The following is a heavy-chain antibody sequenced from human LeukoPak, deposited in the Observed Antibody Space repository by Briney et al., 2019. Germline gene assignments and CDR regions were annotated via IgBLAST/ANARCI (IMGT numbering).Heavy chain of an antibody. V-gene: IGHV3-7*01. CDR3: ARDQSYYYDSSGYYFDAFDI. CDR2: IKQDGSEK. J-gene: IGHJ3*02. D-gene: IGHD3-22*01. CDR1: GFTFSRYW. Sequence: PGGSLRLSCAASGFTFSRYWMSWVRQAPGKGLEWVASIKQDGSEKYYVDSVKGRFTISRDNAKNSLYLQMNSLRAEDTAVYYCARDQSYYYDSSGYYFDAFDIWGQGTMVTVPS.